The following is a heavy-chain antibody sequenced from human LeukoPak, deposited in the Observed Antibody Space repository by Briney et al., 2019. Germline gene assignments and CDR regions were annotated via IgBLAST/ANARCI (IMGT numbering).Heavy chain of an antibody. V-gene: IGHV3-21*01. D-gene: IGHD3-10*01. CDR1: GFTFSSYT. Sequence: TGGSLKLSCAASGFTFSSYTMNWVRQAPGKGLEWVSSISSSSSYIYYADSLKGRFTISRDNAKNSLYLQMNSLRAEDTAVYYCAKGYGSGSYMIDYWGQGTLVTVSS. CDR3: AKGYGSGSYMIDY. J-gene: IGHJ4*02. CDR2: ISSSSSYI.